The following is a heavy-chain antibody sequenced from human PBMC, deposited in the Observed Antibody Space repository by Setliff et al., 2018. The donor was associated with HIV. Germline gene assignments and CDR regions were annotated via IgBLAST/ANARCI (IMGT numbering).Heavy chain of an antibody. V-gene: IGHV3-74*01. D-gene: IGHD3-10*01. CDR3: ARADPLGEQVWSLQYFDL. J-gene: IGHJ2*01. CDR2: INSDGSTT. Sequence: GSLRLSCAASGFTFSDYWMHWVRQVPGKGLVWVSRINSDGSTTNYADSVRGRFTISRDNAKNTLYLQMNSLRAEDAAVYYCARADPLGEQVWSLQYFDLWGRGTLVTVSS. CDR1: GFTFSDYW.